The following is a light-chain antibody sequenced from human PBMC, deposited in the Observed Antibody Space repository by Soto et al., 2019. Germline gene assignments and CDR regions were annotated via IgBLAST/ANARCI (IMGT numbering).Light chain of an antibody. J-gene: IGKJ2*01. CDR3: QQSYKTPYT. V-gene: IGKV1-39*01. Sequence: DIQMTQSPSSLSASVGDRVTIVCRTSQSIANYLNWYQQRPGKAPKLLVFAVSSLLSGVPSRFSASGSETVFTLTISSLQPEDFGTYFCQQSYKTPYTFVQGTKLEIK. CDR1: QSIANY. CDR2: AVS.